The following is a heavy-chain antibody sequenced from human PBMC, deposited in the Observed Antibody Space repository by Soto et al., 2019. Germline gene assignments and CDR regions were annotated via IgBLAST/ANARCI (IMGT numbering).Heavy chain of an antibody. V-gene: IGHV3-23*01. CDR1: GFTFSSYA. J-gene: IGHJ4*02. D-gene: IGHD3-3*01. CDR2: ISGSGGST. CDR3: AKSFDFWSGYYTGYFDY. Sequence: GGSLRLSCAASGFTFSSYAMSWVRQAPGKGLEWVSAISGSGGSTYYADSVKGRFTISRDNSKNTLYLQMNSLRAEDTAVYYCAKSFDFWSGYYTGYFDYWGQGTLVNVS.